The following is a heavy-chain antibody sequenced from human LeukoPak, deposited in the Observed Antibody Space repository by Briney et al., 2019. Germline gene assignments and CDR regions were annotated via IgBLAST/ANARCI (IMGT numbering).Heavy chain of an antibody. CDR2: LDPVDGER. J-gene: IGHJ4*02. CDR1: GYTFTDYH. V-gene: IGHV1-69-2*01. CDR3: ATPRAGY. Sequence: ASVKVSCKASGYTFTDYHIHWVLQAPGKGLEWMGRLDPVDGERIFAKKFQGRLSITADTSTDTVYMELSSLTSEDTAVYYCATPRAGYWSQGTLVTVSS.